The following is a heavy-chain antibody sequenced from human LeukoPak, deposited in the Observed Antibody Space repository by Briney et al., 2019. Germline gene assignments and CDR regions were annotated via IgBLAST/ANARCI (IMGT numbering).Heavy chain of an antibody. CDR1: GITLSNYG. Sequence: GGSLRLSCAVSGITLSNYGMSWVRQAPGKGREGVAGISDSGGNKNYAGSVKGRFTISRDNPKNTLYLQMNSLRAEDTAVYFCAKRGVVIRVILVGFHKEAYYFDSWGQGALVTISS. D-gene: IGHD3-10*01. J-gene: IGHJ4*02. CDR2: ISDSGGNK. CDR3: AKRGVVIRVILVGFHKEAYYFDS. V-gene: IGHV3-23*01.